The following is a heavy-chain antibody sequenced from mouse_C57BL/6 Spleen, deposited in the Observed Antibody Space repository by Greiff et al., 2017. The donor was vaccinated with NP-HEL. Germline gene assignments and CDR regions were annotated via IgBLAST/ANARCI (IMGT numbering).Heavy chain of an antibody. J-gene: IGHJ4*01. Sequence: EVKLVESEGGLVQPGSSMKLSCTASGFTFSDYYMAWVRQVPEKGLEWVANINYDGSSTYYLDSLKSRFIISRDNAKNILYLQMSSLKSEDTATYYCASGGWLLPFDYAMDYWGQGTSVTVSS. CDR3: ASGGWLLPFDYAMDY. D-gene: IGHD2-3*01. V-gene: IGHV5-16*01. CDR1: GFTFSDYY. CDR2: INYDGSST.